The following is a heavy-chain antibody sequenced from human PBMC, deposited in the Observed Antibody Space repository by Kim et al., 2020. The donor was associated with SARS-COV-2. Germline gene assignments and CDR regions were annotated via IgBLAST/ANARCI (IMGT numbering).Heavy chain of an antibody. CDR1: GYTFTSYG. V-gene: IGHV1-18*01. D-gene: IGHD3-22*01. J-gene: IGHJ4*02. CDR2: ISAYNGNT. Sequence: ASVKVSCKASGYTFTSYGISWVRQAPGQGLEWMGWISAYNGNTNYAQKLQGRVTMTTDTSTSTAYMELRSPRSDDTAVYYCARAGKTDDYYDSSGQGDYFDYWGQGTLVTVSS. CDR3: ARAGKTDDYYDSSGQGDYFDY.